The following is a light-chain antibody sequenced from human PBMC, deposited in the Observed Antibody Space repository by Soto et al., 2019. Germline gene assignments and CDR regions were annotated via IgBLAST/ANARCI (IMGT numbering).Light chain of an antibody. Sequence: SVLTQPASVSGSPGQSITISCTGTSSDVGAYNYVSWDQHHPGKVPKLLIYEVTNRPSGVSDRFSGSKSGNTASLTISGLQAEDEADYYCSSKRDSSTLFVFGTGTKVTVL. J-gene: IGLJ1*01. CDR2: EVT. V-gene: IGLV2-14*01. CDR3: SSKRDSSTLFV. CDR1: SSDVGAYNY.